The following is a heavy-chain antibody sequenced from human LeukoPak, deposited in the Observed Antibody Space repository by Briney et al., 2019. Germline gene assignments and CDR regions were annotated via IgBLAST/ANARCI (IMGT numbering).Heavy chain of an antibody. CDR3: ARWDTAMADTCFDY. V-gene: IGHV5-51*01. Sequence: GESLKISCKGSGYSFTTYWIGWVRQMPGRGLECMGLIYPGDSDTRYSPSFQGQVTISADKSISTAYLQWSSLKASDTAMYYCARWDTAMADTCFDYWGQGTLVSVSS. CDR1: GYSFTTYW. D-gene: IGHD5-18*01. J-gene: IGHJ4*02. CDR2: IYPGDSDT.